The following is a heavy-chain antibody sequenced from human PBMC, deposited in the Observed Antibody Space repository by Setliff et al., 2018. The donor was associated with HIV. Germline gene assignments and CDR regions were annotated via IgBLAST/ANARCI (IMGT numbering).Heavy chain of an antibody. CDR3: ARVPGRNYFDY. CDR2: INPSSGAT. Sequence: ASVKVSCKASGYTFTDYFIHWVRQAPGQGLEWMGWINPSSGATNYAQKFQGRVTMTRDTSISTAYMEVSRLRSDDTAAYYCARVPGRNYFDYWGQGTLVTVS. J-gene: IGHJ4*02. V-gene: IGHV1-2*02. CDR1: GYTFTDYF.